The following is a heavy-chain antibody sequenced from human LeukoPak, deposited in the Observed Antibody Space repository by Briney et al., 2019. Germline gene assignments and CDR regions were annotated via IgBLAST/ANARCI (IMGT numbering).Heavy chain of an antibody. CDR1: GFTFSSYG. CDR2: ISYDGSNK. Sequence: GRSLRLSCAASGFTFSSYGMHWVRQAPGKGLEWVAVISYDGSNKYYADSVKGRFTISRDNSKNTLYLQMNSLRAEDTAVYYCAKEGYCSGGSCYDGAFDYWDQGTLVTVSS. D-gene: IGHD2-15*01. V-gene: IGHV3-30*18. J-gene: IGHJ4*02. CDR3: AKEGYCSGGSCYDGAFDY.